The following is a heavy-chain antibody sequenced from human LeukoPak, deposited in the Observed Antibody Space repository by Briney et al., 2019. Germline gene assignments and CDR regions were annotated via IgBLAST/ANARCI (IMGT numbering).Heavy chain of an antibody. CDR3: VRQSGRWTPNFDY. CDR1: GDSISSSSYN. CDR2: IYYSGST. D-gene: IGHD2-15*01. V-gene: IGHV4-39*01. Sequence: SETLSLTCSVSGDSISSSSYNWGWIRQPPGKGLEWIGIIYYSGSTYYNPSLKSRVTISADTSKNQFSLKLSSVTAADTAVYYCVRQSGRWTPNFDYWGQGTLVTVSS. J-gene: IGHJ4*02.